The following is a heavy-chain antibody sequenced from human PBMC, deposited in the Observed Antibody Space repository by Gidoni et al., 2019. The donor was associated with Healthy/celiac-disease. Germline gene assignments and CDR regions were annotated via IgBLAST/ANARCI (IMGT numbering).Heavy chain of an antibody. CDR3: AREKQYYDSSANQLFDY. D-gene: IGHD3-22*01. CDR1: GGSISSGSYY. V-gene: IGHV4-61*02. Sequence: QVQLQESGPGLVKPSQTLSLTCTVPGGSISSGSYYWSWSRQPAGKGLEWIGRSYPRGSTNSNPSLKSRVTISVDTSKNQFSLKLSSVTAADTAVYYWAREKQYYDSSANQLFDYWGQGTLVTVSS. CDR2: SYPRGST. J-gene: IGHJ4*02.